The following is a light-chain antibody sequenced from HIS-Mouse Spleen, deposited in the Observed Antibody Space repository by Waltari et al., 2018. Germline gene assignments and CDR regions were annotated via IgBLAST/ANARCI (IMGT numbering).Light chain of an antibody. CDR1: AFPNKV. J-gene: IGLJ2*01. Sequence: SYELTQPPSVSVSPGQTARITCSGDAFPNKVAYWYQQKSGQAPVLVIYEDSKRPSGIPERFSGSSSGTMAALTISGAQVEDEADYYCYSTDSSGNHRVFGGGTKLTVL. CDR3: YSTDSSGNHRV. CDR2: EDS. V-gene: IGLV3-10*01.